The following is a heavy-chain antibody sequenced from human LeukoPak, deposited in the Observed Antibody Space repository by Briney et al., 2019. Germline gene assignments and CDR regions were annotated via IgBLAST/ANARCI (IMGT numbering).Heavy chain of an antibody. D-gene: IGHD4-23*01. J-gene: IGHJ3*02. CDR3: ARDLQATVVAPAYAFDI. Sequence: GASVKVSCKASGYTFTSYGISWVRQAPGQGLEWMGWISAYNGNTNYAQKLQGRVTMTTDTSTSTAYMELRSLRSDDTAVYYCARDLQATVVAPAYAFDIWGQGTMVTVSS. V-gene: IGHV1-18*01. CDR2: ISAYNGNT. CDR1: GYTFTSYG.